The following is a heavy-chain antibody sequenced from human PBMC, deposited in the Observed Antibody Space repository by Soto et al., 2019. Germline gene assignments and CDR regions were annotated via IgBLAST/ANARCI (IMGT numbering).Heavy chain of an antibody. V-gene: IGHV3-23*01. CDR1: GFTFSSYA. CDR2: ISGSGGST. Sequence: GGSLRLSCAASGFTFSSYAMCWVRQAPGKGLEWVSTISGSGGSTYYADSVKGRFTISRDNSKNTLYLQMNSLRVEDTAVYYCAKHLAFTMVRGLITPDAFDIWGQGTMVTVSS. CDR3: AKHLAFTMVRGLITPDAFDI. D-gene: IGHD3-10*01. J-gene: IGHJ3*02.